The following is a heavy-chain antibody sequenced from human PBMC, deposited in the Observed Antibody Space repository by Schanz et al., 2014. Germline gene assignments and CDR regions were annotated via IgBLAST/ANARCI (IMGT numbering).Heavy chain of an antibody. V-gene: IGHV1-2*02. CDR3: ARDKSEHHLLFFDF. J-gene: IGHJ4*02. CDR1: GYTFTGYY. CDR2: INPLNGGT. Sequence: QVQLVQSGAEVKKPGASVKVSCQTSGYTFTGYYLHWVRQIPTQGLEWVGWINPLNGGTNYAQKFPGRVSMTRDTSITTASMELSSLTPADTAIYFCARDKSEHHLLFFDFWGQGALVTVSP.